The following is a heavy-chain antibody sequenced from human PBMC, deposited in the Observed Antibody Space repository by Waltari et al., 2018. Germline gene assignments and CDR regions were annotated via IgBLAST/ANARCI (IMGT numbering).Heavy chain of an antibody. CDR1: GFTVSSNY. CDR3: ARAEGQQLVHYFDY. D-gene: IGHD6-13*01. CDR2: IYSGGST. Sequence: EVQLVESGGGLIQPGGSLRLSCAASGFTVSSNYLRWVRRAPGKGLEWVSVIYSGGSTYYADSVKGRFTISRDNSKNTLYLQMNSLRAEDTAVYYCARAEGQQLVHYFDYWGQGTLVTVSS. J-gene: IGHJ4*02. V-gene: IGHV3-53*01.